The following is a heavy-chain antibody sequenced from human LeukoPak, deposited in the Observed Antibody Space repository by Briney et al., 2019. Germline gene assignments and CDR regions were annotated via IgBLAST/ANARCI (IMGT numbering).Heavy chain of an antibody. CDR3: ARVGVAAAGTHFDY. CDR1: GFTFSSYG. Sequence: GGSLRLSCAASGFTFSSYGMSWVRQAPGKGLEWVSSISSSSSYIYYADSVKGRFTVSRDNAKNSLYLQMNSLRAEDTAVYYCARVGVAAAGTHFDYWGQGTLVTVSS. CDR2: ISSSSSYI. D-gene: IGHD6-13*01. J-gene: IGHJ4*02. V-gene: IGHV3-21*01.